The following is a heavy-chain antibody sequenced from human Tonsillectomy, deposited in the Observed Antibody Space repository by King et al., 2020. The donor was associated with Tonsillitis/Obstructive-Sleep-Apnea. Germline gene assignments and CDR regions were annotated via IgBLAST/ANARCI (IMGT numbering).Heavy chain of an antibody. D-gene: IGHD4-17*01. V-gene: IGHV3-30*18. CDR1: GFTFSSYG. J-gene: IGHJ6*02. CDR3: AKDNEVGMTTGDYGMDV. CDR2: ISYDGSNK. Sequence: VQLVESGGGVVQPGRSLRLSCAASGFTFSSYGMHWVRQAPGKGLEWVAVISYDGSNKYYADSVKGRFTISRDNSKNTLYLQMSSLRAEETSVYYCAKDNEVGMTTGDYGMDVWGQGTTVTVSS.